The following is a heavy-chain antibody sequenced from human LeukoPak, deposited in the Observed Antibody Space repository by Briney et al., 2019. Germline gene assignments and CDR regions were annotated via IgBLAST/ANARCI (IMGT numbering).Heavy chain of an antibody. Sequence: GGSLRLSCAASGFTFSSYSMNWVRQAPGKGLEWVSSISSSSSDIYYADSVKGRFTISRDNAKNSLYLQMNSLRAEDMAVYYCARSQKYQLLRQGYYYYYMDVWGKGTTVTISS. J-gene: IGHJ6*03. CDR1: GFTFSSYS. D-gene: IGHD2-2*01. V-gene: IGHV3-21*01. CDR2: ISSSSSDI. CDR3: ARSQKYQLLRQGYYYYYMDV.